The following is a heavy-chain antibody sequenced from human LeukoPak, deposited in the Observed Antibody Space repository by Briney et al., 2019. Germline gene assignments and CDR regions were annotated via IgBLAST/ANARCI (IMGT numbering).Heavy chain of an antibody. CDR3: ARDYGDNYFDY. Sequence: ASVKVSCKASGYTFTSYGISWVRQAPGQGLEWMGRIIPIFGTANYAQKFQGRVTITTDESTSTAYMELSSLRSEDTAVYYCARDYGDNYFDYWGQGTLVTVPS. CDR1: GYTFTSYG. D-gene: IGHD4-17*01. CDR2: IIPIFGTA. V-gene: IGHV1-69*05. J-gene: IGHJ4*02.